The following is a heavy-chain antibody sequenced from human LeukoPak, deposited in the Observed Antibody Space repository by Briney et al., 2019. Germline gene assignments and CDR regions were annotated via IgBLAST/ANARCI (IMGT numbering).Heavy chain of an antibody. Sequence: GGSLRLSCAASGFIFSSYWVHWVRQAPGKGLVWVSRINGDGCSTSYADSVKGRFTISRDNAKNTLYLQMNSLRAEDTAVYYCARGSGFLEWLSNWSDPWGQGTLVTVPS. J-gene: IGHJ5*02. D-gene: IGHD3-3*01. CDR1: GFIFSSYW. V-gene: IGHV3-74*01. CDR3: ARGSGFLEWLSNWSDP. CDR2: INGDGCST.